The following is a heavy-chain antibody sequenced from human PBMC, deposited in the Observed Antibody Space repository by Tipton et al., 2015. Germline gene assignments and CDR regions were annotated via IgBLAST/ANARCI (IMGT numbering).Heavy chain of an antibody. V-gene: IGHV4-59*08. D-gene: IGHD3-9*01. CDR1: GGSVSSYY. CDR3: ACQDYDSLTRDYQTVDY. CDR2: IYYSGST. J-gene: IGHJ4*02. Sequence: LSLTCTVSGGSVSSYYWSWIRQPPGKGLEWIGYIYYSGSTNYNPSLKSRVTISVDTSKNQFSLKLTSVTAADTAVYYCACQDYDSLTRDYQTVDYWGQGTLVTVSS.